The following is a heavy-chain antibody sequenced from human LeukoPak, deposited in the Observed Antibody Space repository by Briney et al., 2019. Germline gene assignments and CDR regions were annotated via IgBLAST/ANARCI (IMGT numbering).Heavy chain of an antibody. J-gene: IGHJ6*02. D-gene: IGHD3-10*01. CDR2: IYPGDSDT. V-gene: IGHV5-51*01. Sequence: GESLQISCKGSGYSFTSYWIGWVRQVPGKGLEWMGIIYPGDSDTRYSPSFQGQVTISADKSISTAYLQWSSLKASDTAMYYCARHSPYGSGSLNPMDVWGQGTTVTVSS. CDR3: ARHSPYGSGSLNPMDV. CDR1: GYSFTSYW.